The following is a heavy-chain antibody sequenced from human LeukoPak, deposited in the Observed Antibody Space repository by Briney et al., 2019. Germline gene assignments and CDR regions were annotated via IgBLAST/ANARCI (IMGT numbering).Heavy chain of an antibody. V-gene: IGHV6-1*01. J-gene: IGHJ4*02. CDR1: GDSVSSNSAA. Sequence: SQTLSLTCAISGDSVSSNSAAWTWIRQSPSRGLEWLGRTYYRSNWYNDYAVSVKSRMTINPDISKNQFSLQLNSVTPEDTAVYYCARDREAHLDYWGQGTLVTVSS. CDR3: ARDREAHLDY. CDR2: TYYRSNWYN.